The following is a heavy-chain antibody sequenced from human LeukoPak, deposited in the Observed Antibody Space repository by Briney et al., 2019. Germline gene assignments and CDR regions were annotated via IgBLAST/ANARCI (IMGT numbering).Heavy chain of an antibody. Sequence: GESLKISRKGSGYSLTSHWISRVRQIPGKGLEWMGRIEPSDSYTNHSPPFQGHITISADKSISTAYLKWSSLKASDTAMYSCATARASLTSFDYWGQGTLVTVSS. CDR1: GYSLTSHW. D-gene: IGHD3-16*01. V-gene: IGHV5-10-1*01. J-gene: IGHJ4*02. CDR3: ATARASLTSFDY. CDR2: IEPSDSYT.